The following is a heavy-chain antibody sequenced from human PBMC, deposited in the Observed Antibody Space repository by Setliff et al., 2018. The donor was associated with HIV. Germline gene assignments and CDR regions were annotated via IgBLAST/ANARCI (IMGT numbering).Heavy chain of an antibody. CDR2: IYWNDDK. CDR3: ALSHYYYGSGSYLRFDP. D-gene: IGHD3-10*01. CDR1: GFSLTTSGVG. V-gene: IGHV2-5*01. Sequence: SGPTLVNPTQTLTLTCTFSGFSLTTSGVGVGWFRQPPGEALEWLALIYWNDDKRYSPSLQSRLTITKDTSKNQVVLTMTNMDPVDTGTYYCALSHYYYGSGSYLRFDPWGQGTLVTAPQ. J-gene: IGHJ5*02.